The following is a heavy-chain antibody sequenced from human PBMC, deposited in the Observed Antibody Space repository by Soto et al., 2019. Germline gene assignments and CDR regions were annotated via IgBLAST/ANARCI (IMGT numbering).Heavy chain of an antibody. J-gene: IGHJ4*02. Sequence: PGGSLRLSCAASGFTFSRYAMHWVRQAPGKGLEYVSAISSNGGSTYYANSVKGRFTISRDNSKNTLYLQMGSLRAEDMAVYYCAREGYCSSTSCYSFDYWGQGT. CDR2: ISSNGGST. V-gene: IGHV3-64*01. D-gene: IGHD2-2*01. CDR1: GFTFSRYA. CDR3: AREGYCSSTSCYSFDY.